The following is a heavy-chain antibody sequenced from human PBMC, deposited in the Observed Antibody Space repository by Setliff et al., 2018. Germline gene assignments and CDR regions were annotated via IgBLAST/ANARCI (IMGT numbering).Heavy chain of an antibody. CDR3: LKLVRYCTKIACQATSGDEV. D-gene: IGHD2-8*01. Sequence: ASVKVSCKASGYTLSNSILSWVRQAPGQGLEWVGWISAYNGKTYFAQKFQDRITLTTDTSTNTGYLELRGLRSDDTAVYYCLKLVRYCTKIACQATSGDEVWGLGTLVTVSS. CDR1: GYTLSNSI. CDR2: ISAYNGKT. V-gene: IGHV1-18*01. J-gene: IGHJ4*02.